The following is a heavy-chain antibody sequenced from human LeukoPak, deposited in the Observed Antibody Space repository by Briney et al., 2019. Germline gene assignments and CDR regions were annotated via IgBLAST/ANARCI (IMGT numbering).Heavy chain of an antibody. V-gene: IGHV3-23*01. CDR1: GFTLSDYG. J-gene: IGHJ4*02. Sequence: GGSLRLSCGASGFTLSDYGMHWVRQAPGKGLEWVSAISGSGGSTYYADSVKGRFTISRDNSKSTLYLQMNSLRAEDTAVYYCAKSLMFSDYWGQGTLVTVSS. D-gene: IGHD3/OR15-3a*01. CDR3: AKSLMFSDY. CDR2: ISGSGGST.